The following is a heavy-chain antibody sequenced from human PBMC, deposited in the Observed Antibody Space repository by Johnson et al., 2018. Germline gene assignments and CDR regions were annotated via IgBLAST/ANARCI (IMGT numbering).Heavy chain of an antibody. CDR2: INHSGST. J-gene: IGHJ3*01. D-gene: IGHD1-26*01. CDR1: GGSFSGYY. CDR3: ARDGYSGSYHTYDAFDL. V-gene: IGHV4-34*01. Sequence: QVQLQQWGAGLLKPSETXSLTCAVYGGSFSGYYWSWIRQPPGKGLEWIGEINHSGSTNYNQSLKSRVTISVDKSKNPFSLKLSSVTAADTAVYYCARDGYSGSYHTYDAFDLWGQGTMVTVSS.